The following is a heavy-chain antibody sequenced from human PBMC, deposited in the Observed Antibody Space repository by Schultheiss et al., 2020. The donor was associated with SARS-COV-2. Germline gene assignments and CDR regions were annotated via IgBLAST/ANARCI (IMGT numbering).Heavy chain of an antibody. CDR3: ARGPSSWYHYYYYYMDV. Sequence: SETLSLTCTVSGGSISSGSYYWSWIRQPPGKGLEWIGEINHSGSTNYNPSLKSRVTISVDTSKNQFSLKLSSVTAADTAVYYCARGPSSWYHYYYYYMDVWGKGTTVTVSS. J-gene: IGHJ6*03. V-gene: IGHV4-39*07. CDR1: GGSISSGSYY. CDR2: INHSGST. D-gene: IGHD6-13*01.